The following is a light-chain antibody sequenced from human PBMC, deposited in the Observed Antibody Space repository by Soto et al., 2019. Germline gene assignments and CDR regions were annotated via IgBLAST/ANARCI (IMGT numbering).Light chain of an antibody. J-gene: IGLJ2*01. Sequence: QSVLTQPPSVSGAPGQRVTISCAGTSPNIGAGYDVHWYQQLPGTAPKLLIYGNSNRPSGVPHRFSGSKSGTSASLAITGLQAADEADYYCQSYDSSLSALVFGGGTKLTVL. CDR2: GNS. CDR3: QSYDSSLSALV. V-gene: IGLV1-40*01. CDR1: SPNIGAGYD.